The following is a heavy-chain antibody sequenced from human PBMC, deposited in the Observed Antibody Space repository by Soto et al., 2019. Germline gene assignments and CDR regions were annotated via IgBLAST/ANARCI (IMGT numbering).Heavy chain of an antibody. D-gene: IGHD6-13*01. CDR3: ARQAAAPGIDLWFDP. J-gene: IGHJ5*02. CDR1: GATTSSSRPY. V-gene: IGHV4-39*01. CDR2: IFYAGNT. Sequence: SETLSLTCNASGATTSSSRPYWAWIRQPPGKELEWIANIFYAGNTYYNPSLKSRVTVSVDTSKNQFSLKLDSVTAADTAVYYCARQAAAPGIDLWFDPWGQGTLVTVSS.